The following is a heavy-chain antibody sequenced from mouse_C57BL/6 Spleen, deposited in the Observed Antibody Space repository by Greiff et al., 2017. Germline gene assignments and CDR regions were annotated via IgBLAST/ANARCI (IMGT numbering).Heavy chain of an antibody. V-gene: IGHV1-4*01. J-gene: IGHJ1*03. D-gene: IGHD4-1*01. Sequence: VQLQQSGAELARPGASVTMSCKASGYTFTSYTMHWVKQRPGQGLEWIGYINPSSGYTKYNQKFKDKATLTADKSSSTAYMQLSSLTSEDAAVYYCAPLTGTRYFDVWGTGTTVTVSS. CDR2: INPSSGYT. CDR1: GYTFTSYT. CDR3: APLTGTRYFDV.